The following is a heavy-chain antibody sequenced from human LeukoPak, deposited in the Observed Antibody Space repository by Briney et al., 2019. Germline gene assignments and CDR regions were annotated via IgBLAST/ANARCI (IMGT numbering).Heavy chain of an antibody. J-gene: IGHJ4*02. V-gene: IGHV4-38-2*01. Sequence: SETLSLTCAVSDFFISSGYYWGWIRQPPGKGLEWIGSIFPSGSTYYNPSLKSRVTISVDTSKNQFSLKLTSVTAADTAVYYCARSYCSGGSCQYYFDYWGQGTLVTVSS. CDR3: ARSYCSGGSCQYYFDY. CDR2: IFPSGST. CDR1: DFFISSGYY. D-gene: IGHD2-15*01.